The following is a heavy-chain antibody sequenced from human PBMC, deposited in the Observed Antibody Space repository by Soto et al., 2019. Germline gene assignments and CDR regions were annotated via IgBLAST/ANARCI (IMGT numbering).Heavy chain of an antibody. Sequence: QVQLQESGPGLVKPSETLSLTCTVSGGSVSSGSYYWSWIRQPPGKGLEWIGYIFYSGSTNYNPSLESRVTISVDTSKNQFSLKLSSVTAADTAVYYCARVQGLWWFDPWGQGTLVTVSS. CDR1: GGSVSSGSYY. CDR3: ARVQGLWWFDP. J-gene: IGHJ5*02. D-gene: IGHD3-10*01. CDR2: IFYSGST. V-gene: IGHV4-61*01.